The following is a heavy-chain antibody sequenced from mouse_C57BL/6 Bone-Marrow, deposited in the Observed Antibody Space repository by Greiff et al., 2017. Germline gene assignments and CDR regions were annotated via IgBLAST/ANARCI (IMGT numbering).Heavy chain of an antibody. J-gene: IGHJ4*01. D-gene: IGHD2-2*01. V-gene: IGHV3-8*01. CDR2: ISYSGST. CDR1: GYSITSDY. Sequence: VQLKQSGPGLAKPSQTLTLTCSVTGYSITSDYWNWIRKFPGNKLEYMGYISYSGSTYYNPSLKSRHAITRDTSKNQYYLQLNSVTTEDTATYYCARKGGYRYYAMDYWGQGTSVTVSS. CDR3: ARKGGYRYYAMDY.